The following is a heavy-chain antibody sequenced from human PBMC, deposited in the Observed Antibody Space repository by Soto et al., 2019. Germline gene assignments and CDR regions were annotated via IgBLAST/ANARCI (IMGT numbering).Heavy chain of an antibody. J-gene: IGHJ4*02. CDR1: GGSFSGYY. CDR3: ERGRPFDY. V-gene: IGHV4-34*01. Sequence: SETLSLTCAVYGGSFSGYYWSWIRQPPGKGLEWIGEINHSGSTNYNPSLKSRVTISVDTSKNQFSLKLSSVTAADTAVYYCERGRPFDYWGQGTLVTVSS. CDR2: INHSGST.